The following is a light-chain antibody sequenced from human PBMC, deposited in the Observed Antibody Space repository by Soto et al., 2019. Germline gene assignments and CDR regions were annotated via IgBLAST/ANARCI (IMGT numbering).Light chain of an antibody. CDR2: GAS. CDR1: QSVSSNY. V-gene: IGKV3-20*01. J-gene: IGKJ2*01. CDR3: QQYGSSYT. Sequence: EIVLTQSPGTLSLSPGERATLSCRASQSVSSNYLAWYQQKPGQAPRLLIYGASIRATGLPDRFSGSGSGTDLPLTISRLEPEDFAVYYCQQYGSSYTFGQGTKLEIK.